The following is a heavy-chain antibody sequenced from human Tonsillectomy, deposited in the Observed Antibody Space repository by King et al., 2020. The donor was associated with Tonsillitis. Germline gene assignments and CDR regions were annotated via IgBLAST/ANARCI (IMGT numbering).Heavy chain of an antibody. CDR1: GDTFSIYA. Sequence: VQLVESGAEVKKPGSSVKVSCKASGDTFSIYAISWVRQAPGEGLEWVGGIIPIFGTANYAQKFQGRVTSTADKSTSIAYMELSSLRSEDTAVYYCARSHYDSSGYYSYYYYYMDVWGKGTTVTVSS. CDR3: ARSHYDSSGYYSYYYYYMDV. J-gene: IGHJ6*03. D-gene: IGHD3-22*01. CDR2: IIPIFGTA. V-gene: IGHV1-69*06.